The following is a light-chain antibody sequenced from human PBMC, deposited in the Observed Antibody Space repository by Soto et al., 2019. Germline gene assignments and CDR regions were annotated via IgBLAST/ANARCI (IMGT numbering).Light chain of an antibody. CDR2: AAS. J-gene: IGKJ5*01. CDR3: QQSYSTPFT. Sequence: DIQMTQSPTSLSASVGDRVTITCLASQDIRNVLGWDEQKPGKAPKLLIYAASSLQSGVPSRFSGSGSGTDFTLTISSLQPEDFATYYCQQSYSTPFTFGQGTRLEIK. V-gene: IGKV1-39*01. CDR1: QDIRNV.